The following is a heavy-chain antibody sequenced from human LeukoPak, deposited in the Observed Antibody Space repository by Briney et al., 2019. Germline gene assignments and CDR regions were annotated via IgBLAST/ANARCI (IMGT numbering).Heavy chain of an antibody. D-gene: IGHD6-13*01. CDR2: ISGSGGST. CDR1: GFTFSSYG. J-gene: IGHJ5*02. Sequence: PGGSLRLSCAASGFTFSSYGMSWVRQAPGKGLEWVSAISGSGGSTYYADSVKGRFTISRDNSKNTLYLQMNSLRAEDTAVYYCAKDRQLVRQSWFDPWGQGTLVTVSS. V-gene: IGHV3-23*01. CDR3: AKDRQLVRQSWFDP.